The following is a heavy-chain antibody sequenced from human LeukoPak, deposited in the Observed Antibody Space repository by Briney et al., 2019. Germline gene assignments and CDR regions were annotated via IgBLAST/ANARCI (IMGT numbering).Heavy chain of an antibody. CDR1: GFTVSSNY. V-gene: IGHV3-66*02. CDR3: ARDMPYGSGSFYDAFDI. Sequence: GGSLRLSCVASGFTVSSNYMRWVRQALGKGLEWVSVIYSGGSTYYADSVQGRFTISRDNSKNTLYLQMNSLRAEDTAVYYCARDMPYGSGSFYDAFDIWGQGTMVTVSS. CDR2: IYSGGST. J-gene: IGHJ3*02. D-gene: IGHD3-10*01.